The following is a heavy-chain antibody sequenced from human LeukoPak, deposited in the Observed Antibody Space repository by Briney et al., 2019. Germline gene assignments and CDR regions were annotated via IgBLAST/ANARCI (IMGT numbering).Heavy chain of an antibody. CDR3: AKWETTVNAFDI. D-gene: IGHD4-17*01. Sequence: PGGSLRLSCAASGFTFSTYALSWVRQAPGKGLEWVSSIVGSGGSTFYADSVKGRFSISRDNSKHTLYLQMNTLRADDTAVYYCAKWETTVNAFDIWGQGTMVTVS. J-gene: IGHJ3*02. CDR2: IVGSGGST. V-gene: IGHV3-23*01. CDR1: GFTFSTYA.